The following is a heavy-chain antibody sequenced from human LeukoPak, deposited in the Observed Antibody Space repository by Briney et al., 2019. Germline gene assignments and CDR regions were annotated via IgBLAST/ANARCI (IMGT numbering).Heavy chain of an antibody. Sequence: SETPSLTGTVSGGSLGDTITWGWVRQPPGEGLEWIGNSHNDGRTAPSPSLRSRITLSLDTSTNQFSLKLRYVTAADTAFYYCARVLTAAGLDFWGQGILVTISS. CDR1: GGSLGDTIT. J-gene: IGHJ4*02. CDR2: SHNDGRT. D-gene: IGHD6-25*01. V-gene: IGHV4-39*07. CDR3: ARVLTAAGLDF.